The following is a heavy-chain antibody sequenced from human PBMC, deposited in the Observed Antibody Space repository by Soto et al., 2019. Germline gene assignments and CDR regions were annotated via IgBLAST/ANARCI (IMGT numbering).Heavy chain of an antibody. J-gene: IGHJ4*02. D-gene: IGHD4-17*01. CDR3: AREGSYGDLNY. CDR1: GGSISSGGYS. CDR2: IYHSGST. Sequence: PSETLSLTCAVSGGSISSGGYSWSWIRQPPGKGLEWIGYIYHSGSTYYNPSLKSRVTISVDRSKNQFSLKLSSVTAADTAVYYCAREGSYGDLNYWGQGTLVTASS. V-gene: IGHV4-30-2*01.